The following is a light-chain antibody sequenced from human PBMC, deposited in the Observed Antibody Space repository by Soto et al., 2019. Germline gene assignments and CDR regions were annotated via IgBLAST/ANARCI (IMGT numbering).Light chain of an antibody. CDR1: QSISSW. J-gene: IGKJ2*01. CDR3: QQYSSYSAYT. CDR2: KSS. Sequence: DIQMTQSPSTLSASVGDRVTITCRASQSISSWLAWFQQKPGKAPKLLIYKSSNSQSGVPSRFSGSGSGTEFTLTISSLQPDDFATYYCQQYSSYSAYTFGQGTKLEIK. V-gene: IGKV1-5*03.